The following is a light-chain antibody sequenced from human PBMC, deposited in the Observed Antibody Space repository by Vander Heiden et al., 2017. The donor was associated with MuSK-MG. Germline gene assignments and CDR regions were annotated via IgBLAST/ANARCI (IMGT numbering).Light chain of an antibody. V-gene: IGKV3-11*01. J-gene: IGKJ4*01. CDR3: QQRSNWPLLT. Sequence: EIVLTQSPATLSLSPGERATLSCRASQSVSSYLLWYQQKPGQAPRLLIYGASNRATGIPARFSGSGSGTDFTLTISSLEPEDFAVYYCQQRSNWPLLTFGGGTKVELK. CDR2: GAS. CDR1: QSVSSY.